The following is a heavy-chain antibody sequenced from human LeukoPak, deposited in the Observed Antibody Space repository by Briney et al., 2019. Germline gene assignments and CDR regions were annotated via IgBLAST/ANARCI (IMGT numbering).Heavy chain of an antibody. CDR1: GYTFTSYG. CDR2: ISAYNGNT. J-gene: IGHJ4*02. CDR3: ARKTVGATAEDY. D-gene: IGHD1-26*01. V-gene: IGHV1-18*01. Sequence: ASVKVSCKASGYTFTSYGISWVLQAPGQGLEWMGWISAYNGNTNYAQKLQGRVTMTTDTSTSTAYMELRSLRSDDTAVYYCARKTVGATAEDYWGQGTLVTVSS.